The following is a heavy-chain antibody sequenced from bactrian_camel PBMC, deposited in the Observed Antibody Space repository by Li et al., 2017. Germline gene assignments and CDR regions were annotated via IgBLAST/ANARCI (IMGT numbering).Heavy chain of an antibody. J-gene: IGHJ6*01. V-gene: IGHV3S53*01. CDR1: GYRMYASDYC. Sequence: HVQLVESGGGSVQTGGSLRLSCVASGYRMYASDYCMGWFRQAPGKEREEVATILHDGSTFYGDSVKGRFTISQDNAKNTLYLDMNDMKLEDTAVYYCAADFQRACLRGSISNTEFGYWGQGTQVTVS. CDR2: ILHDGST. CDR3: AADFQRACLRGSISNTEFGY. D-gene: IGHD1*01.